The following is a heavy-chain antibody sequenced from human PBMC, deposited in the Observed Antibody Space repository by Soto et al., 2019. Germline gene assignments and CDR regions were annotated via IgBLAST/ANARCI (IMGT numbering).Heavy chain of an antibody. Sequence: ASVEVSWKASGDGFTSYDRSWVRQATGQGLEWMGWMNPNSGNTGYAQKFQGRVTMTRNTSISTAYMELSSLRSEDTAVYYCARGAEGGVAQPVDYWGQGTLVTVSS. D-gene: IGHD3-16*01. J-gene: IGHJ4*02. V-gene: IGHV1-8*01. CDR1: GDGFTSYD. CDR2: MNPNSGNT. CDR3: ARGAEGGVAQPVDY.